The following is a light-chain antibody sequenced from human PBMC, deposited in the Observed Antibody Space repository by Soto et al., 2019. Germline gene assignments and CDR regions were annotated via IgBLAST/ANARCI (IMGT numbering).Light chain of an antibody. J-gene: IGKJ1*01. V-gene: IGKV1-27*01. CDR3: QKYNSAPRT. CDR2: AAS. Sequence: DIQMTQSPSSLSASLGDRVTITCRASQGIGNYLAWYQLQPGKVPKLLIYAASTFQSGVPSRFSGSGSGTDFSLTISSLQPEDVETYLFQKYNSAPRTFGQGTKVEI. CDR1: QGIGNY.